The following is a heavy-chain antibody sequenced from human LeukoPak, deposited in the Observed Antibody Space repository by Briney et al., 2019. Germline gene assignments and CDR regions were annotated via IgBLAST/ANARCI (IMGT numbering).Heavy chain of an antibody. CDR2: ISGSGYYT. CDR1: GSGFTFGNFG. D-gene: IGHD3-16*01. V-gene: IGHV3-23*01. Sequence: PGGSLRLSCEASGSGFTFGNFGMSSVSQAPGKGLEWLSGISGSGYYTYYADSVKGRFTISRDNSKNTVYIQMNSLRAEDTAVYYCAKDGSWGDYYFYFYMDVWGKGTTATVSS. J-gene: IGHJ6*03. CDR3: AKDGSWGDYYFYFYMDV.